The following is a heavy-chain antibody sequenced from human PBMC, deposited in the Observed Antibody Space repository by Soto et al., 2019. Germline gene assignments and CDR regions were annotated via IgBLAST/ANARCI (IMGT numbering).Heavy chain of an antibody. V-gene: IGHV1-2*04. Sequence: ASVKVSCKASGYTFTGYYMHWVRQAPGQGLEWMGWINPNSGGTNYAQKFQGWVTMTRDTSISTAYMELSRLRSDDTAVYYCARDDCSCGSCYFDPWGQGTLVTVS. CDR2: INPNSGGT. D-gene: IGHD2-15*01. CDR3: ARDDCSCGSCYFDP. J-gene: IGHJ4*02. CDR1: GYTFTGYY.